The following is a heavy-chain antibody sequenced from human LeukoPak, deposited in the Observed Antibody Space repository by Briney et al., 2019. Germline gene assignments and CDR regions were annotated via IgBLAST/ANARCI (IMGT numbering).Heavy chain of an antibody. CDR3: ARDSRDENGEYYYGMDV. Sequence: GGSLRLSCAASGFTFSSYEMNWVRQAPGKGLEWVSYISSSGSTIYYADSVKGRFTISRDNAKNSLYLQMNSLRAEDTAVYYCARDSRDENGEYYYGMDVWGQGTTVTVSS. D-gene: IGHD1-1*01. J-gene: IGHJ6*02. V-gene: IGHV3-48*03. CDR2: ISSSGSTI. CDR1: GFTFSSYE.